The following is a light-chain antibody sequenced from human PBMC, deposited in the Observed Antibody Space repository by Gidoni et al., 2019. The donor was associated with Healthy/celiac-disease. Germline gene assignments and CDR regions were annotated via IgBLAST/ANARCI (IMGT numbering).Light chain of an antibody. CDR2: DAS. J-gene: IGKJ3*01. V-gene: IGKV1-33*01. Sequence: SVGDRVTITCQASQDISNYLNLYQQKPGKAPKLLIYDASNLETGVPSRFSGSGSGTDFTFTISSLQPEDIATYYCQQYDNPPLFGPGTKVDIK. CDR3: QQYDNPPL. CDR1: QDISNY.